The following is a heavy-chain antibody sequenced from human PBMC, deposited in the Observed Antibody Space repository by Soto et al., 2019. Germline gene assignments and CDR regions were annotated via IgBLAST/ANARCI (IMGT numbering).Heavy chain of an antibody. V-gene: IGHV4-34*01. Sequence: QVQLQQWGAGLLKPSETLSLTCAVYGGSFSGYYWSWIRQPPGKGLEWIGEINHSGCTNYNPSLTRRVTIAVDTPKNQFSLELSSVTAADTAVYYCARGGGSSSLSCHYYYSVMDVLFQGPTVTVSS. D-gene: IGHD6-13*01. CDR3: ARGGGSSSLSCHYYYSVMDV. J-gene: IGHJ6*02. CDR1: GGSFSGYY. CDR2: INHSGCT.